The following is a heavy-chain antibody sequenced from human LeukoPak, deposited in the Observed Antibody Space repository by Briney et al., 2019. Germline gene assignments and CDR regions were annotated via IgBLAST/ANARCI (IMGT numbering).Heavy chain of an antibody. Sequence: MPSQTLSLTCAVSGGSIRRSGYSWNWIRQPPGKGLEWIGYIWDSGNSYYSPSLKSRVTISLDKSKNLFSLKINSVTGADTAVYFCAKGDVEEWSDSWGPGILVTVSS. CDR3: AKGDVEEWSDS. CDR2: IWDSGNS. J-gene: IGHJ5*01. V-gene: IGHV4-30-2*01. D-gene: IGHD3-16*01. CDR1: GGSIRRSGYS.